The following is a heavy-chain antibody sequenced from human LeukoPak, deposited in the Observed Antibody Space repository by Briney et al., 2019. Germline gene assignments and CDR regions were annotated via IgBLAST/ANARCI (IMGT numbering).Heavy chain of an antibody. Sequence: PGGSLRLSCAASGFTFSRDWMSWMRQAPGKGLEWVANIKYDGYEEYYVDSVKGRFTISRDNTKNSLYLQLNGLRVDDTAVYYCKSGGAAPGSFDYWGQGTLVTVSP. J-gene: IGHJ4*02. CDR3: KSGGAAPGSFDY. V-gene: IGHV3-7*01. CDR2: IKYDGYEE. D-gene: IGHD1-1*01. CDR1: GFTFSRDW.